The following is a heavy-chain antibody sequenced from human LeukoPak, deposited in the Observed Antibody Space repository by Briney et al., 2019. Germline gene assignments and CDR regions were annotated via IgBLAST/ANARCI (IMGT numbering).Heavy chain of an antibody. D-gene: IGHD4-17*01. CDR1: GYTSNTFG. V-gene: IGHV1-18*01. J-gene: IGHJ5*02. Sequence: WASVKVSCKASGYTSNTFGVAWVRQAPGQGREWMGWISGYNGDTDYAANLQGRVTLTTDTSTNTAYMELRSLRSDDAAVYYCARSGDGNWFDPWGQGTLVTVSS. CDR2: ISGYNGDT. CDR3: ARSGDGNWFDP.